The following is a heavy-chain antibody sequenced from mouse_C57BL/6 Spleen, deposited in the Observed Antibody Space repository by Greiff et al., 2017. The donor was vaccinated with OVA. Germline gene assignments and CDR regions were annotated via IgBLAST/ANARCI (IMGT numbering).Heavy chain of an antibody. CDR3: ARGAYYYGSRNAMDY. J-gene: IGHJ4*01. CDR1: GYTFTDYY. Sequence: VQLQQSGPELVKPGASVKISCKASGYTFTDYYMNWVKQSHGKSLEWIGDINPNNGGTSYNQKFKGKATLTVDKSSSTAYMELRSLTSEDSAVYYCARGAYYYGSRNAMDYWGQGTSVTVSS. CDR2: INPNNGGT. D-gene: IGHD1-1*01. V-gene: IGHV1-26*01.